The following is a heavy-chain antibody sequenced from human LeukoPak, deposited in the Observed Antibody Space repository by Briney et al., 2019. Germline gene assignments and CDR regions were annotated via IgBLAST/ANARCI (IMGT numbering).Heavy chain of an antibody. V-gene: IGHV3-23*01. CDR2: ISISGDGT. Sequence: GGSLRLSCAGSGFTFNNYAMSWVRQTPRKGLEWVSTISISGDGTYYADPVKGRFTMSRDKSKNTVYLQMSSLRAEDTAVYYCVRAAPRDCSSTSCSLFDNWGQGILVTVSS. J-gene: IGHJ4*02. CDR3: VRAAPRDCSSTSCSLFDN. CDR1: GFTFNNYA. D-gene: IGHD2-2*01.